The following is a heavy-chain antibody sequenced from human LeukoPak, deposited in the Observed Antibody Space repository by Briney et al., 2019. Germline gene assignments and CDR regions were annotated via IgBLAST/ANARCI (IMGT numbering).Heavy chain of an antibody. CDR2: INHSGST. V-gene: IGHV4-34*01. J-gene: IGHJ4*02. CDR3: ARGRGYCSSTSCLPYYFDS. CDR1: GGSVSGYY. D-gene: IGHD2-2*01. Sequence: SQALSLTCAVYGGSVSGYYWSWIRQPPGKGLEWIGEINHSGSTNYNPSLKSRVTISVDTSKNQFSLKLSSVTAADTAVYYCARGRGYCSSTSCLPYYFDSWGQGTVVTVSS.